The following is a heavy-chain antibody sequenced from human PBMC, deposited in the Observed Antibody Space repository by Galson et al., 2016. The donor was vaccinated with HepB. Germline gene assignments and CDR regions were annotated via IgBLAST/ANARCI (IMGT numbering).Heavy chain of an antibody. J-gene: IGHJ4*02. V-gene: IGHV3-7*03. D-gene: IGHD3-3*02. CDR3: TRHYFSDS. Sequence: SLRLSCAASGFTFSTYWMNWVRQAPGKGLEWVANIKQDGSEKSYVDSVKGRFTISRDNAKTSLYLQMNSLRVDDTAVYYCTRHYFSDSWGQGILVTVSP. CDR1: GFTFSTYW. CDR2: IKQDGSEK.